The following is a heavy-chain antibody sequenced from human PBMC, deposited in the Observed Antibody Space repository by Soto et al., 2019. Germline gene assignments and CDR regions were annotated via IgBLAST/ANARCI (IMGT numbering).Heavy chain of an antibody. Sequence: QVQLVQSGAEVKKPGASVKVSCKASGYTFTNYAMHWVRQAPGQRLEWMGWINAGNGNTKYSQQFQGRVTITRDTSASTAYMELSSMRSEDTAVYYCAGSSGYYYLEYWGQGTLVNVSS. CDR2: INAGNGNT. V-gene: IGHV1-3*01. J-gene: IGHJ4*02. CDR1: GYTFTNYA. D-gene: IGHD3-22*01. CDR3: AGSSGYYYLEY.